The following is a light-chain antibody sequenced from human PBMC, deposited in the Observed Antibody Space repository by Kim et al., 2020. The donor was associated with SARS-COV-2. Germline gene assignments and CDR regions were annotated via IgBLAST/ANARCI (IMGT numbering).Light chain of an antibody. CDR3: SAWDSSLSAEV. V-gene: IGLV10-54*01. Sequence: QAGLTQPPSVSKGLRQTATLTCTGNNNNVGNQGAAWLQQHQGHPPKLLSYRNNNRPSGISERLSASRSGNTASLTITGLQPEDEADYYCSAWDSSLSAEVFGGGTQLTVL. CDR1: NNNVGNQG. J-gene: IGLJ3*02. CDR2: RNN.